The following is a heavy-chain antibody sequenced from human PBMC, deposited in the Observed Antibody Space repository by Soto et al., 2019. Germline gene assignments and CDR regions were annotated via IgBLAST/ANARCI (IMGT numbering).Heavy chain of an antibody. J-gene: IGHJ4*02. CDR1: GFTFSSYS. D-gene: IGHD3-3*01. Sequence: EVQLVESGGGLVQPGGSLRLSCAASGFTFSSYSMNWVRQAPGKGLEWVSYISSSGSTIYYADSVRGRFTISRDNAKNSLYLQMNSLRDEDTAVDYWARAGYRSVDYLGQGTLVTVSS. CDR2: ISSSGSTI. CDR3: ARAGYRSVDY. V-gene: IGHV3-48*02.